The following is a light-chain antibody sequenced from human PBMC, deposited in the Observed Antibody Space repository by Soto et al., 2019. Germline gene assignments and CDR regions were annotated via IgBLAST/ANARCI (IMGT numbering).Light chain of an antibody. CDR1: QSVSSSY. CDR3: QQYNNWPRT. J-gene: IGKJ1*01. V-gene: IGKV3-20*01. CDR2: GAS. Sequence: EIVLTQSPATLSLSPGERATLSCRASQSVSSSYLAWYQQKPGQAPRLLIYGASSRATGIPDRFSGSGSGTDFTLTISSLQSADFAVYYCQQYNNWPRTFGQGTKVDIK.